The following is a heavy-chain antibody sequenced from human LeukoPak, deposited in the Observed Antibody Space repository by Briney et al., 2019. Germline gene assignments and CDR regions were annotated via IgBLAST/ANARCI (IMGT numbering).Heavy chain of an antibody. J-gene: IGHJ4*02. Sequence: GGSLRLSCVVSGFTFSESWMSWVRQAPGKGLVWVSRFNSDGRSAYYADSVKGRFTISRNNAKNTLYLQMNSLRAEDTAVYYCARGRYYLDSWGQGTLVTVSS. CDR2: FNSDGRSA. CDR1: GFTFSESW. CDR3: ARGRYYLDS. D-gene: IGHD4-17*01. V-gene: IGHV3-74*01.